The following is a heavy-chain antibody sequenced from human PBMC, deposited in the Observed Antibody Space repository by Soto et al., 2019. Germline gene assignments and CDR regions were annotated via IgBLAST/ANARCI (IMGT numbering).Heavy chain of an antibody. D-gene: IGHD3-9*01. CDR1: GGTFSSYA. J-gene: IGHJ6*02. CDR2: IIPIFGTA. CDR3: ARDLEPKYYDILTGYAYYYGMDV. Sequence: QVQLVQSGAEVKKPGSSVKVSCKASGGTFSSYAISWVRQAPGQGLEWMGGIIPIFGTANYAQKFQGRVTITADESTSTAYMELSSLRSEDTAVYYCARDLEPKYYDILTGYAYYYGMDVWGQGTTVTVSS. V-gene: IGHV1-69*01.